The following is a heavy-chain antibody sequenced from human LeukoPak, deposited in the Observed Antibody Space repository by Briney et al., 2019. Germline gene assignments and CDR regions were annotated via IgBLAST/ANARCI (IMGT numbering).Heavy chain of an antibody. CDR3: ARDNRDWAFDY. CDR1: GYTFTGYY. D-gene: IGHD2-21*02. Sequence: SCKASGYTFTGYYMHWVRQAPGKGLEGVAFINDKGVDKNYADSVKGRFTISRDNSKNTLVLQMNSLRSEDTAVYFCARDNRDWAFDYWGQGTLVTVSS. J-gene: IGHJ4*02. V-gene: IGHV3-30*04. CDR2: INDKGVDK.